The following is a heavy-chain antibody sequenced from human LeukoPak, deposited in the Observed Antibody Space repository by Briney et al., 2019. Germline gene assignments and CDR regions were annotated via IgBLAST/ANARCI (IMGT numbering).Heavy chain of an antibody. CDR1: GFTFGDYA. Sequence: GRSLRLSCAASGFTFGDYAMYWVRQTPGKGLEWVSGISWNSDTIGYADSVKGRFTISRDNAKNSLYLQMNSLRAEDTAVYYCARAYSSGSPFDYWGQGTLVTVSS. V-gene: IGHV3-9*01. J-gene: IGHJ4*02. D-gene: IGHD6-19*01. CDR3: ARAYSSGSPFDY. CDR2: ISWNSDTI.